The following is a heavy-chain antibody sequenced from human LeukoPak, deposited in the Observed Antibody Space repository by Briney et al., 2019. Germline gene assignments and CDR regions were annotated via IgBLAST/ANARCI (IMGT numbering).Heavy chain of an antibody. Sequence: SETLSLTCTVSGGSICSSSYYWGWIRQPPGKGLEWIGSVYYTGASYYNPSLKSRVTISIDTSKKHFSLKLTSVTAADTAVYYCARGAPPQNWGQGTLVTVSS. V-gene: IGHV4-39*07. J-gene: IGHJ4*02. CDR1: GGSICSSSYY. CDR2: VYYTGAS. CDR3: ARGAPPQN.